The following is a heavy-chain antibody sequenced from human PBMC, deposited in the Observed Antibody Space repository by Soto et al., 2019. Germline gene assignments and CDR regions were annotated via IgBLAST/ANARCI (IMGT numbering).Heavy chain of an antibody. D-gene: IGHD3-3*01. CDR3: ATDLHTIFGVVLDY. V-gene: IGHV1-24*01. CDR1: GYTLTELS. CDR2: FDPEDGET. J-gene: IGHJ4*02. Sequence: GASVKVSCKVSGYTLTELSMHWVRQAPGKGLEWMGGFDPEDGETIYAQKFQGRVTMTEDTSTDTAYMELSSLRSEDTAVYYCATDLHTIFGVVLDYWGQGTLVTVSS.